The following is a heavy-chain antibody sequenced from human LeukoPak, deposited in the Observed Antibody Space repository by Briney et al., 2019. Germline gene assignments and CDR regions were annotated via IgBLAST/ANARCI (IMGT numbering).Heavy chain of an antibody. CDR3: ARRSVRGVIRY. CDR2: IYHSGST. Sequence: PSETLSLTCAVYNGSFSGYYWNWIRQPPGKGLEWIGEIYHSGSTNYNPSLKSRVTISVDTSKNQFSLKLTSVTAADTAVYPCARRSVRGVIRYWGQGTLVTVSS. CDR1: NGSFSGYY. J-gene: IGHJ4*02. D-gene: IGHD3-10*01. V-gene: IGHV4-34*01.